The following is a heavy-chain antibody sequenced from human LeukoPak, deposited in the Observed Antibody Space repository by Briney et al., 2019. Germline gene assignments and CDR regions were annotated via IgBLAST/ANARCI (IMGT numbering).Heavy chain of an antibody. V-gene: IGHV1-8*01. CDR1: GYTFTSYD. J-gene: IGHJ3*02. Sequence: ASVKVSCKASGYTFTSYDINWVRQATGQGLEWMGWMNPNSGNTGYAQKFQGRVTMTRNTSISTAYMELSSLRSEDTAVYYCNYGSGSYYNEISAFDIWGQGTMVTVSS. CDR3: NYGSGSYYNEISAFDI. CDR2: MNPNSGNT. D-gene: IGHD3-10*01.